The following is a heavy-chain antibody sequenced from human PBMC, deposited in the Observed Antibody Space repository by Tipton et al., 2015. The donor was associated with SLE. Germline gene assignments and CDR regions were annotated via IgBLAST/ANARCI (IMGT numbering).Heavy chain of an antibody. J-gene: IGHJ3*02. V-gene: IGHV4-31*03. CDR1: GGSISSGGYY. CDR2: IYYSGST. CDR3: ARDRGPYYYDSSGYYNAFDI. D-gene: IGHD3-22*01. Sequence: TLSLTCTVSGGSISSGGYYWSWIRQHPGKGLEWIGYIYYSGSTYYNPSLKSRVTISVDTSKNQLSLKLSSVTAADTAVYYCARDRGPYYYDSSGYYNAFDIWGQGTMVTVSS.